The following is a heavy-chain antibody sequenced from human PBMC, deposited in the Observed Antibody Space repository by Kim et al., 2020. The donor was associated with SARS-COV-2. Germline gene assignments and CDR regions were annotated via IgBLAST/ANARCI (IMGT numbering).Heavy chain of an antibody. CDR2: ISAYNGNT. V-gene: IGHV1-18*01. J-gene: IGHJ3*02. CDR1: GYTFTSYG. Sequence: ASVKVSCKASGYTFTSYGISWVRQAPGQGLEWMGWISAYNGNTNYAQKLQGRVTMTTDTSTSTAYMELRSLRSDDTAVYYCARGIAVADALGDDAFDIWGQGTMVTVSS. D-gene: IGHD6-19*01. CDR3: ARGIAVADALGDDAFDI.